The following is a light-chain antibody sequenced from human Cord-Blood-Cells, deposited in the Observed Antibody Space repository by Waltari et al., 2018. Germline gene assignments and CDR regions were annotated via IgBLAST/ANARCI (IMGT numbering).Light chain of an antibody. V-gene: IGLV2-11*01. CDR2: DVS. CDR1: RSDVGGSNY. CDR3: CSYAGSYTYV. J-gene: IGLJ1*01. Sequence: SALTQPRSVSGSPGQSVTISCTGTRSDVGGSNYVSWYQQHPGKAPKLMIYDVSKRPSGVPDRFSGSKSGNTASLTISGLQAEDEADYYCCSYAGSYTYVVGTGTKVTVL.